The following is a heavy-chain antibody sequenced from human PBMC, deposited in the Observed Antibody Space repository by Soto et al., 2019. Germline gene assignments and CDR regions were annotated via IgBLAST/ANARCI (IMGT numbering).Heavy chain of an antibody. J-gene: IGHJ4*02. V-gene: IGHV4-59*08. Sequence: PSETLSLTCTVSGGSISGFFWSWIRQPPGKGLEWIGYVYYSGSTNYNPSLKCRITISQDTSKNQFSLKLSSVTAADTAVYYCARHNPRDNWNYDYWGQGALVTVSS. CDR2: VYYSGST. CDR3: ARHNPRDNWNYDY. CDR1: GGSISGFF. D-gene: IGHD1-7*01.